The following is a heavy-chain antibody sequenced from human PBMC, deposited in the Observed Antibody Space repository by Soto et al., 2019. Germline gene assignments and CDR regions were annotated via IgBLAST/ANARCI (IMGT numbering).Heavy chain of an antibody. Sequence: SETLSLTCAVSGGSISSGGYSWSWIRQPPGKGLEWIGYIYHSGITYYNPSLKSRITISLDRSRNHFSLKLSSVTAADTAVYYCARASAMVTIRSAYYYGMDVWGQGTTVTVSS. D-gene: IGHD4-17*01. V-gene: IGHV4-30-2*01. CDR2: IYHSGIT. CDR1: GGSISSGGYS. J-gene: IGHJ6*02. CDR3: ARASAMVTIRSAYYYGMDV.